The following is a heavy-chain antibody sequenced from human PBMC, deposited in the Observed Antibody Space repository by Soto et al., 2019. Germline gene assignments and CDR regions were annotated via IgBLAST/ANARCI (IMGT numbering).Heavy chain of an antibody. CDR2: IITIFGTA. CDR3: ARAVYYYDSSGYYYGH. CDR1: GGTFSSYA. Sequence: QWQLVQSCAEGKKPGSALKGSCRASGGTFSSYAISWVRQAPGEGLECMGGIITIFGTANYAQKFQGRVTITADESTSTAYMELSSRRSEDTAVYYCARAVYYYDSSGYYYGHCGQGTLLTGSS. D-gene: IGHD3-22*01. V-gene: IGHV1-69*01. J-gene: IGHJ4*02.